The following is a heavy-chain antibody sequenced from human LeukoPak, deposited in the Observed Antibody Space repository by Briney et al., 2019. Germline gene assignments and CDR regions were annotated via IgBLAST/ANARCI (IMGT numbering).Heavy chain of an antibody. D-gene: IGHD2-2*01. CDR2: IYYSGST. Sequence: SETLSLTCTVSGGSISGYYWSWIRQPPGEGLEYIGYIYYSGSTNYNPSLKSRDTISVDTSKNQFSLKLNSVTDADTAVYYCARHLGLGTNYYYGMDVWGQGTTVTVSS. CDR1: GGSISGYY. CDR3: ARHLGLGTNYYYGMDV. J-gene: IGHJ6*02. V-gene: IGHV4-59*08.